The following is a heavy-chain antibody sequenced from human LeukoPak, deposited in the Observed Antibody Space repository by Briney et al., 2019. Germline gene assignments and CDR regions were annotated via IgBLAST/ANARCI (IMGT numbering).Heavy chain of an antibody. CDR1: GFTFSSYA. D-gene: IGHD3-22*01. V-gene: IGHV3-23*01. CDR3: ANYYYDSSGYPGYFDY. CDR2: ISGSGGST. J-gene: IGHJ4*02. Sequence: GGSLRLSCAASGFTFSSYAMSWVRQAPGKGLEWVSAISGSGGSTYYAESVKGRFTISRDNSKNTLYLKMNSLRAEETAVYYCANYYYDSSGYPGYFDYWGQGRLVTVSS.